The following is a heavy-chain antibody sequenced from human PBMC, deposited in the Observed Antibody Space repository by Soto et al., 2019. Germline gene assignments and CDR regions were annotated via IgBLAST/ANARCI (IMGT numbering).Heavy chain of an antibody. CDR2: IYYSGFT. J-gene: IGHJ4*02. Sequence: SETLSLTCTVSGGSISSQYWSWIRQPPGKGLEWIGYIYYSGFTDYNPSLKSRVTISEDTSKNQFSLRLTSVTAADTAVYYCARDQNSSGYLDSWGPGILVTVSS. V-gene: IGHV4-59*11. CDR3: ARDQNSSGYLDS. D-gene: IGHD3-22*01. CDR1: GGSISSQY.